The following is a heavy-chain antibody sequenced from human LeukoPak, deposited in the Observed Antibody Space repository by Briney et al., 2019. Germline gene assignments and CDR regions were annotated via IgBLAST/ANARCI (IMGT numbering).Heavy chain of an antibody. CDR3: ARDLHYYVAMHV. V-gene: IGHV3-69-1*01. CDR2: VGSDNKP. Sequence: GGSLSLSCAPSGFTFSDHHMDWVRQAPGKGLEWVSSVGSDNKPHYSESVKGRFAISRDNSENMLFLQLNSLRAEDTALYYCARDLHYYVAMHVWGQGTT. CDR1: GFTFSDHH. J-gene: IGHJ6*01. D-gene: IGHD3-10*02.